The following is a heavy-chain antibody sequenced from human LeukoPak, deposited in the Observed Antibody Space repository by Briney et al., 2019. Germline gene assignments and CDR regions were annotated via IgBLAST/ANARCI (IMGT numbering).Heavy chain of an antibody. Sequence: SETLSLTCTVSGGSISSYYWSWIRQPPGKGLEWIGYIYYSGSTNYNPSLKSRVTISVDTSKNQFSPKLTSVTAADTAVYYCARAGSSSTSWILDYWGQGTLATVSS. D-gene: IGHD2-2*01. V-gene: IGHV4-59*01. CDR3: ARAGSSSTSWILDY. CDR1: GGSISSYY. J-gene: IGHJ4*02. CDR2: IYYSGST.